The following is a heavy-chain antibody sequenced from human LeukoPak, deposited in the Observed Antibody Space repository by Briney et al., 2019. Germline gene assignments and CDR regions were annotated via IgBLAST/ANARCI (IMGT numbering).Heavy chain of an antibody. D-gene: IGHD6-19*01. Sequence: SETLSLTCTVSGGSISSYYWSWIRQPPGKGLEWIGYIYYSGSTNYNPSLKSRVTISVDTYKNQFSLKLSSVTAADTAVYYCARDLAVAGTNPSTRPDYYYYYGMDVWGQGTTVTVSS. CDR3: ARDLAVAGTNPSTRPDYYYYYGMDV. CDR1: GGSISSYY. J-gene: IGHJ6*02. CDR2: IYYSGST. V-gene: IGHV4-59*01.